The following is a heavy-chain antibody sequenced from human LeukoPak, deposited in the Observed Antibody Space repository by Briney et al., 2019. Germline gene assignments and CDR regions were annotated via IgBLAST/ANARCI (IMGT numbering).Heavy chain of an antibody. CDR3: ALRGGVYGDAFDI. CDR2: MNPNSGNT. Sequence: ASVKVSCKASGYTFTSYDINWVRQATGQGLEWMGWMNPNSGNTGYAQKFQGRVTMTRNTSISTAYMELSSLRSDDTAVYYCALRGGVYGDAFDIWGQGTMVTVSS. J-gene: IGHJ3*02. CDR1: GYTFTSYD. V-gene: IGHV1-8*01. D-gene: IGHD5/OR15-5a*01.